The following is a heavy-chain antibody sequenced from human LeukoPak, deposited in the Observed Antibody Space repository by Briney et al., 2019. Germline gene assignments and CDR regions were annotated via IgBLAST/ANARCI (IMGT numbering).Heavy chain of an antibody. V-gene: IGHV1-69*06. D-gene: IGHD4-17*01. CDR1: GGTFSSYA. CDR3: ARYGHSPYFDD. Sequence: ASVKVSCKASGGTFSSYAISWVRQAPGQGLEWMGGIIPIFGTANYAQKFQGRVTITADKSTSTAYMELSSLRSEDTAVYYCARYGHSPYFDDWGQGTLVTVSS. CDR2: IIPIFGTA. J-gene: IGHJ4*02.